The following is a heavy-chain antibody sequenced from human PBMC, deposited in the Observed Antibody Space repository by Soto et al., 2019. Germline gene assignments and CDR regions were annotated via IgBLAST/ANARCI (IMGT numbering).Heavy chain of an antibody. D-gene: IGHD2-8*01. J-gene: IGHJ6*02. CDR3: AKVRVIVRGGGMDV. V-gene: IGHV3-30*18. CDR1: GFTFSSYG. Sequence: QVQLVESGGGVVQPGRSLRLSCAASGFTFSSYGMHWVRQAPGKGLEWVAVISYDGSNKYYADSVKGRFTISRDNSKHPLYVQMDRRGAEDTAVYYGAKVRVIVRGGGMDVWGQGTTVTVSS. CDR2: ISYDGSNK.